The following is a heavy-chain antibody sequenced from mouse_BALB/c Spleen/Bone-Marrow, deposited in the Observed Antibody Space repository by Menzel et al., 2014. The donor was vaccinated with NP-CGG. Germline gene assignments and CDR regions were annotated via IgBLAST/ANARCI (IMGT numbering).Heavy chain of an antibody. J-gene: IGHJ3*01. CDR1: GFDFSRYW. Sequence: EAQLQQSGGGLVQPGGSLKLSCAASGFDFSRYWMSWVRQAPGKGLEWIGEINPDSRTINYSPSLKDKFIISRDNAKNTLYLQMSKVRSEDTALYYCARLGYYGGFAYWGQGTLVTVSA. CDR3: ARLGYYGGFAY. V-gene: IGHV4-1*02. CDR2: INPDSRTI. D-gene: IGHD2-3*01.